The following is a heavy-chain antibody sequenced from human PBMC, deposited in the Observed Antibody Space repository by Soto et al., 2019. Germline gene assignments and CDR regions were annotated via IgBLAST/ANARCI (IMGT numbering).Heavy chain of an antibody. Sequence: ASVKVSCKASGYTFTSYAMHWVRQAPGQRLEWMGWINAGNGNTKYSQKFQGRVTITRDTSASTAYMELSSLRSEDTAVYYCAQEYYDILTGYHPGAFDIWGQGTMLTVSS. CDR2: INAGNGNT. D-gene: IGHD3-9*01. V-gene: IGHV1-3*01. CDR3: AQEYYDILTGYHPGAFDI. CDR1: GYTFTSYA. J-gene: IGHJ3*02.